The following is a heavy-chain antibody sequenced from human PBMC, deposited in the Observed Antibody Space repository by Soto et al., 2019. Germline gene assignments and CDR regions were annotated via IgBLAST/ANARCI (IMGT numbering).Heavy chain of an antibody. Sequence: SVKGSCKASGGTFSRYAVSWVRQAPGQGLEWMGGIIPIFSTANYAQKFQGRVTITADESTSTAYMELSSLRSEDTAVYYCARERGLPLSTTNFDYWGQGTLVTVSS. CDR3: ARERGLPLSTTNFDY. J-gene: IGHJ4*02. CDR2: IIPIFSTA. V-gene: IGHV1-69*13. CDR1: GGTFSRYA. D-gene: IGHD4-17*01.